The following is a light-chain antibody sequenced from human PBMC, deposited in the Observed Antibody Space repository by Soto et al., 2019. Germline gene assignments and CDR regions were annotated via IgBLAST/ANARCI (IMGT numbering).Light chain of an antibody. Sequence: EIVMTQSPATLSVSPGERATLSCRASQRVSSNFAWYQQKSGQAPRLLIYVASTRATGLPARFSGSGSGTAFSINIGSLQSEDFAVYYGPEYTNWPPPWTFGQGTKVEIK. V-gene: IGKV3-15*01. CDR1: QRVSSN. J-gene: IGKJ1*01. CDR2: VAS. CDR3: PEYTNWPPPWT.